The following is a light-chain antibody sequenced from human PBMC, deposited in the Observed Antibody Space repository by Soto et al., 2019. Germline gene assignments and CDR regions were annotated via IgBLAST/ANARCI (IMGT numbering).Light chain of an antibody. J-gene: IGLJ1*01. CDR3: CSYAGDIIVFV. Sequence: QSVVTQPASVSGSPGQSVTISCTGASHDVGTYGLVSWYQQHPGKAPKLIIYEVSKRPSGVSDRYSGSMSGNTASLTISGLQAEDEADYYCCSYAGDIIVFVFGTGTKVTVL. CDR1: SHDVGTYGL. V-gene: IGLV2-23*02. CDR2: EVS.